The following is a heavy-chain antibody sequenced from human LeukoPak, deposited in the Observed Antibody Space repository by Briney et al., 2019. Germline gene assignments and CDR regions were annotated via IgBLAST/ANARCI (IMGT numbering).Heavy chain of an antibody. D-gene: IGHD6-25*01. CDR2: ISGSGGNT. V-gene: IGHV3-23*01. J-gene: IGHJ5*02. CDR3: AMSHDPSNPRRVGYFDP. CDR1: GFTFRNYD. Sequence: GRSLRLSCAASGFTFRNYDMRWVRQAPGRGGKGGTFISGSGGNTHYTDSVKGRFTISRDNSKSTLSLKINTVRAENRAVFSCAMSHDPSNPRRVGYFDPWGQGSMVTVSS.